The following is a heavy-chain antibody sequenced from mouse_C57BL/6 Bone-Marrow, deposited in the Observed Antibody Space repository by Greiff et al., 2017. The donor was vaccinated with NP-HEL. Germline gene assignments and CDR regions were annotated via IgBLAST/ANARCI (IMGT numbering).Heavy chain of an antibody. CDR1: GYTFTSYW. V-gene: IGHV1-69*01. CDR2: IDPSDSYT. Sequence: QVQLQQSGAELVMPGASVKLSCKASGYTFTSYWMHWVKQRPGQGLEWIGEIDPSDSYTNYNQKFKGKSTLTVDKSSSTAYMQLSSLTSEDSAVYYCATHYFYYWGQGTTLTVSS. J-gene: IGHJ2*01. CDR3: ATHYFYY.